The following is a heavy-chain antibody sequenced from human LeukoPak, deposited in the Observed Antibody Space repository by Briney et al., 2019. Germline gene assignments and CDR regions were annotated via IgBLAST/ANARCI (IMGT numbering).Heavy chain of an antibody. V-gene: IGHV3-74*01. CDR3: AKDFAGDRDY. CDR1: GFIFRNYW. CDR2: INPNGITT. J-gene: IGHJ4*02. Sequence: PGGSLRLSCAASGFIFRNYWMHWVRQAPGKGLVWVARINPNGITTTYTDSVKGRFTISRDNAKNTLCLQMNSLRAEDTAVYYCAKDFAGDRDYWGQGTLVTVSS. D-gene: IGHD4-17*01.